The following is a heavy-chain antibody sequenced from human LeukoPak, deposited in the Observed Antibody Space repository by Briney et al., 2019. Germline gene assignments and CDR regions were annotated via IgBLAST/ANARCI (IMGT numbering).Heavy chain of an antibody. D-gene: IGHD2-2*01. CDR2: IIPILGTA. Sequence: ASVKVSCKASGGTFSSYAINWVRQAPGQGLEWMGGIIPILGTANYAQKFQDRVTITADESTSTAYMEPSSLRSEDTAIYYCASRLYCSNTRCRNFPFAYWGQGTLVTVSS. J-gene: IGHJ4*02. CDR3: ASRLYCSNTRCRNFPFAY. CDR1: GGTFSSYA. V-gene: IGHV1-69*01.